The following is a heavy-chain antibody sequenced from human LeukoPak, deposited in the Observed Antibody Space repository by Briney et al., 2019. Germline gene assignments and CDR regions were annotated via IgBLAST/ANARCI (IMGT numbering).Heavy chain of an antibody. Sequence: GGSLRLSCVTSGFTFSDYSIHWVRQAPGRGLEWVAVTLYDGSMQYYADSVKGRFIISRDNSKNTVYLQMNSLRPEDMALYYCAKHDSSTSRRRRTTIGAFDIWGQGTMVTVSS. D-gene: IGHD2-2*01. CDR1: GFTFSDYS. CDR3: AKHDSSTSRRRRTTIGAFDI. J-gene: IGHJ3*02. V-gene: IGHV3-30*06. CDR2: TLYDGSMQ.